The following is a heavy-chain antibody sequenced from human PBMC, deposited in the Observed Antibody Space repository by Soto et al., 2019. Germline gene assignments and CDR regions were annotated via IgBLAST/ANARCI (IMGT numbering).Heavy chain of an antibody. CDR3: ARAPMVLTRSYFDS. V-gene: IGHV1-46*01. Sequence: GASVKVSCKASGYTFTSYYMHWVRQAPGQGLEWMGIINPSGGSTSYAQKFQGRVSISVDTSKNQFSLNLTSVTAAYTAVYYCARAPMVLTRSYFDSWGQGTPVTVSS. CDR1: GYTFTSYY. CDR2: INPSGGST. J-gene: IGHJ4*02. D-gene: IGHD3-22*01.